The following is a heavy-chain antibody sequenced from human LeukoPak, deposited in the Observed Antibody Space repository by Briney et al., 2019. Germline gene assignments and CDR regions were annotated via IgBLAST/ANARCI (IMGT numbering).Heavy chain of an antibody. Sequence: GGSLRLSCAASGFTFSSYWMSWVRQAPGKGLEWVANIKQDGSEKYYVDSVKGRFTISRDNAKNSLYLQMNSLRAEDTAVYYCAREDFWSGYYPLNDYWGQGTLVTVSS. J-gene: IGHJ4*02. D-gene: IGHD3-3*01. CDR2: IKQDGSEK. CDR3: AREDFWSGYYPLNDY. V-gene: IGHV3-7*01. CDR1: GFTFSSYW.